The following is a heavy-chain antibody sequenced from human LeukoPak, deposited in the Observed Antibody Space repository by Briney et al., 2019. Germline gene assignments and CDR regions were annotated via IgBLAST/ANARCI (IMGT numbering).Heavy chain of an antibody. Sequence: TSETLSLTCAVYGGSFSGYYWSWIRQPPGKGREWIGEINHSGSTNYNPTLKSRVTISVDTSKDQFSLKLSSVTAADTAVYYCARGPGRAAAGAYYFDYWGQGTLVTVSS. J-gene: IGHJ4*02. CDR3: ARGPGRAAAGAYYFDY. V-gene: IGHV4-34*01. D-gene: IGHD6-13*01. CDR2: INHSGST. CDR1: GGSFSGYY.